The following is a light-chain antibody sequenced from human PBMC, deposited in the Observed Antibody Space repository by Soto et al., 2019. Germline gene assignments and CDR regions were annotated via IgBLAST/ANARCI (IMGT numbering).Light chain of an antibody. Sequence: DIQMTQSPSTLSASVGDRVTITCRASQSISSWLAWYQQKPGKAPKLLIYKASSLESGVPLRLSGSGSGTEFTLTISSLQPDDFATYYCQQDNTYRTFGQGTKVEIK. V-gene: IGKV1-5*03. J-gene: IGKJ1*01. CDR1: QSISSW. CDR3: QQDNTYRT. CDR2: KAS.